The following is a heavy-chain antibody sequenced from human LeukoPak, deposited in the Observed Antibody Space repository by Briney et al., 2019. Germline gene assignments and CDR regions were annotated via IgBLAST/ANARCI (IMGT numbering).Heavy chain of an antibody. D-gene: IGHD1-14*01. CDR3: ARDGGITRTHGDRDAYYFDY. J-gene: IGHJ4*02. CDR2: IWYDGSNK. V-gene: IGHV3-33*01. CDR1: GFTFSSYG. Sequence: PGRSLRLSCAASGFTFSSYGMHWVRQAPGKGLEWVAVIWYDGSNKYYADSVKGRFTISRDNFKNTLYLQMNSLRAEDTAVYYCARDGGITRTHGDRDAYYFDYWGQGTLVTVSS.